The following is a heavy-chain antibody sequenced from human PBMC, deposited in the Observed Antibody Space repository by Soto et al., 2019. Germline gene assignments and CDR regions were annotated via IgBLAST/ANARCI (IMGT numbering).Heavy chain of an antibody. V-gene: IGHV3-30*18. Sequence: QVQLVESGGGVVQPGRSLRLSCVGSGFNFDNYAFHWVRQAPGTGLEWVAVISNDGSDKYYADSVKGRFTISRDNSKDTLHLQMHSLKTEDTAVYYCAKVRIAPAKPFYFDSWGQGTLVTVSS. CDR2: ISNDGSDK. J-gene: IGHJ4*02. CDR1: GFNFDNYA. CDR3: AKVRIAPAKPFYFDS. D-gene: IGHD6-13*01.